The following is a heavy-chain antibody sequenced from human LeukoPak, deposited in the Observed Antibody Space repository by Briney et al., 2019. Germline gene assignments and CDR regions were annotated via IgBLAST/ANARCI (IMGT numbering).Heavy chain of an antibody. Sequence: PSETLSLTCAVYGGSFSGSYWSWIRQPPGKGLEWIGEINHTGSTNYNPSLKSRVTISVDTSKNQFSLKLSSVTAADTAVYYCARHPSEPYSSGWYGGYYYYMDVWGKGTTVTVSS. CDR1: GGSFSGSY. V-gene: IGHV4-34*01. CDR2: INHTGST. CDR3: ARHPSEPYSSGWYGGYYYYMDV. D-gene: IGHD6-19*01. J-gene: IGHJ6*03.